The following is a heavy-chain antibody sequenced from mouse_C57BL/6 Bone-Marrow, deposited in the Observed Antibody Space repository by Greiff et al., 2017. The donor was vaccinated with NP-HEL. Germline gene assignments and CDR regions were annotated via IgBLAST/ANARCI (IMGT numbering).Heavy chain of an antibody. CDR2: ISSGGSYT. V-gene: IGHV5-6*02. CDR1: GFTFSSYG. Sequence: EVKLVESGGDLVKPGGSLKLSCAASGFTFSSYGMSWVRQTPDKRLEWVATISSGGSYTYYPDSVKGRFTISRDNAKSTLYLQMSSLKSEDTAMYYCARRGGLDYWGQGTTLTVSS. J-gene: IGHJ2*01. CDR3: ARRGGLDY.